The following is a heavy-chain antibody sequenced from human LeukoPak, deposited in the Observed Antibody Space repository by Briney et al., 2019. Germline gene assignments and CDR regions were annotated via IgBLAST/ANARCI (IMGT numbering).Heavy chain of an antibody. V-gene: IGHV3-13*01. D-gene: IGHD2-15*01. J-gene: IGHJ6*02. CDR3: ARDCSGGSCQYGMDV. CDR1: GFTFSGYD. Sequence: GGSLRLSCAASGFTFSGYDMHWVRQATGKGLEWVSAIGTAGDTYYPGSVKGRFTISRENAKNSLYLQMNSLRAGDTAVYYCARDCSGGSCQYGMDVWGQGTTVTVSS. CDR2: IGTAGDT.